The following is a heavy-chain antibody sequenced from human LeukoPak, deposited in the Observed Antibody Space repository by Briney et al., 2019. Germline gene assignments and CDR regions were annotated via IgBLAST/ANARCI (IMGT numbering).Heavy chain of an antibody. CDR2: IYSGGST. Sequence: GGSLRLSCAASGFTFSQYWMSWVRQAPGKGLEWVSHIYSGGSTYYTDSVKGRFTISRDNSKNTVHLQMNSLRAEDTAVYYCARGVGSDWYYDFWGQGTLVTVSS. CDR3: ARGVGSDWYYDF. J-gene: IGHJ4*02. V-gene: IGHV3-53*01. D-gene: IGHD6-19*01. CDR1: GFTFSQYW.